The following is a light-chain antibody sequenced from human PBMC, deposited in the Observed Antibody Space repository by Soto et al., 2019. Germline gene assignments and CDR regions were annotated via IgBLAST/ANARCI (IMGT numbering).Light chain of an antibody. CDR3: QQSYSTPRT. CDR2: AAS. V-gene: IGKV1-39*01. J-gene: IGKJ1*01. CDR1: QSISNY. Sequence: DLQMTQSPSSLSASVGDRVTITCRASQSISNYLNWYQQKPGKAPKLLMFAASSLQSGVPSRFSGGGSGTYFTLTISSLQPEDFATYYCQQSYSTPRTFGQGTKVEIK.